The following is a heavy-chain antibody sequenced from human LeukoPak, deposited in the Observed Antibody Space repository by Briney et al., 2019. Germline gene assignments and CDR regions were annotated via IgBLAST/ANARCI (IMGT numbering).Heavy chain of an antibody. CDR1: GFTFGSYA. V-gene: IGHV3-23*01. CDR3: AKDLGSSGWYIDY. D-gene: IGHD6-19*01. CDR2: ISGSGSTT. Sequence: QPGGSLRLSCAASGFTFGSYAMSWVRQAPGKGLEWVSAISGSGSTTYYADSVKGRFTISRDNSKKTLFLQVNSLRAEDTAVYYCAKDLGSSGWYIDYWGQGTLVTVSS. J-gene: IGHJ4*02.